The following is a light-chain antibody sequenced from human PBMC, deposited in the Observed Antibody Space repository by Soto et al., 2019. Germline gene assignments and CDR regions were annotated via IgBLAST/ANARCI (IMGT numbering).Light chain of an antibody. CDR1: QSVSSSY. J-gene: IGKJ1*01. CDR3: QLYGSSWT. Sequence: EIVLTQSPGTLSLSPGERATLSCRASQSVSSSYLAWYQQKPGQAPRLLIYGSSRRATAIPDRFSGSGSGTDFTLTISKLEPEDFAVYYCQLYGSSWTFGQGTKVEIK. CDR2: GSS. V-gene: IGKV3-20*01.